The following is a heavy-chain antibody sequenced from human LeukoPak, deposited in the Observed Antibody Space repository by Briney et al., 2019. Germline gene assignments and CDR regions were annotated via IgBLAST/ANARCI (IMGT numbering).Heavy chain of an antibody. J-gene: IGHJ6*03. CDR1: GGSFSGYY. D-gene: IGHD6-13*01. CDR2: INHSGST. Sequence: SETLSLTCAVYGGSFSGYYWSWIRQPPGKGLEWIGEINHSGSTNYNPSLKSRVTISVDTSKNQFSLKLSSVTAADTAVYYCARGVEGGQQPAYPYSDYYYYMDVWGKGTTVTVSS. CDR3: ARGVEGGQQPAYPYSDYYYYMDV. V-gene: IGHV4-34*01.